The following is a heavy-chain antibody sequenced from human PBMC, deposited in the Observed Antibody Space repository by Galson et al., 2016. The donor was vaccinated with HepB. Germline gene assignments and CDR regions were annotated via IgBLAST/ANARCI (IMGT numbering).Heavy chain of an antibody. CDR1: ANTFTSYW. J-gene: IGHJ4*02. CDR3: ASYYRSSTDCYLEDY. D-gene: IGHD2-2*01. CDR2: IGPSDSYI. V-gene: IGHV5-10-1*01. Sequence: QSGAEVKKPGESLRISCQGSANTFTSYWIAWVRQMPGKGLQWMGTIGPSDSYITYSPSFQGHVTISVDKSISTAYLQWSSLKASDTAMYYCASYYRSSTDCYLEDYWGQGTLVTVSS.